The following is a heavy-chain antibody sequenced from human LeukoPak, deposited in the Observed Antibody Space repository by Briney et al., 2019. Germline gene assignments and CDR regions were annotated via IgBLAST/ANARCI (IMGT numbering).Heavy chain of an antibody. J-gene: IGHJ5*02. D-gene: IGHD5-12*01. CDR3: ARDDHSGYDSSYWFDP. CDR1: GFTFSSYW. CDR2: IKQDGSEK. V-gene: IGHV3-7*01. Sequence: PGGSLRLSCAASGFTFSSYWMNWVRQAPGKGLEWVANIKQDGSEKYYVDSVKGRFTISRDNAKNSLYLQMNSLRAEDTAVYYCARDDHSGYDSSYWFDPWGQGTPVTVSS.